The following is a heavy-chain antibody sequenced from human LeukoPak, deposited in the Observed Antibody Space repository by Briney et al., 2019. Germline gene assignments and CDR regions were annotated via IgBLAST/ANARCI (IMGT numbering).Heavy chain of an antibody. V-gene: IGHV3-33*01. Sequence: GGSLRLSCAASGFSFSGYGMHWVRQAPGKGLEWVAVIWYDGSKKYYADSVKGRFTISRDSSKNTVYLQMNSLRAEDTAVYYCARDYDYYDSSGYLTHFDYWGQGTLVTVSS. J-gene: IGHJ4*02. D-gene: IGHD3-22*01. CDR3: ARDYDYYDSSGYLTHFDY. CDR2: IWYDGSKK. CDR1: GFSFSGYG.